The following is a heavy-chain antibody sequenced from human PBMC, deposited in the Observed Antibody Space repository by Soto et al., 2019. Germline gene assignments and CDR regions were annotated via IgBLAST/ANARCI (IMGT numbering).Heavy chain of an antibody. CDR3: ARLVMRGHYFDY. D-gene: IGHD3-9*01. J-gene: IGHJ4*02. V-gene: IGHV4-31*03. CDR1: GGSISSGGYY. CDR2: IYYSGST. Sequence: PSETLSLTCTVSGGSISSGGYYWSWIRQHPGKGLEWIGYIYYSGSTYYNPSLKSRVTISVDTSKNQFSLKLSSVTAADTAVYYCARLVMRGHYFDYWGQGTLVTVSS.